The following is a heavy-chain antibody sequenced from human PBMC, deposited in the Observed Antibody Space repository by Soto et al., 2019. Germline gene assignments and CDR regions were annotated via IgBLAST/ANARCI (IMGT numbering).Heavy chain of an antibody. V-gene: IGHV1-18*01. D-gene: IGHD3-22*01. CDR2: ISTYNGNT. J-gene: IGHJ4*02. CDR3: ARGPTDYYDNSANYFLDY. CDR1: GYKFITYG. Sequence: QVQLVQSGAEVKKPGASVKVSCKASGYKFITYGVSCVRQAPGQGLDWLGWISTYNGNTRYAERLQGRVTMTTDTTTNTAYMELGNLRSDDTAVYYCARGPTDYYDNSANYFLDYWGQGTLVNVSS.